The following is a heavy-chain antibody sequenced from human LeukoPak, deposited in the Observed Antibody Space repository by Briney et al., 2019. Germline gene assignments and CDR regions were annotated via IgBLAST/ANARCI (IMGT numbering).Heavy chain of an antibody. CDR3: ARGYSGYDWDWFDP. J-gene: IGHJ5*02. Sequence: PSETLSLTCTVSGGSISSSSYYWSWIRQPPGKGLEWIGYIYYSGSTYYNPSLKSRVTISVDTSKNQFSLKLSSVTAADTAVYYCARGYSGYDWDWFDPWGQGTLVTVSS. CDR2: IYYSGST. V-gene: IGHV4-30-4*01. CDR1: GGSISSSSYY. D-gene: IGHD5-12*01.